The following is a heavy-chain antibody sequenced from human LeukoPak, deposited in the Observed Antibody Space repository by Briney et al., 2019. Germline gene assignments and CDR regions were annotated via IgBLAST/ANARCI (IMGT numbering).Heavy chain of an antibody. D-gene: IGHD4-11*01. V-gene: IGHV1-18*01. CDR1: GYTFTTYG. J-gene: IGHJ4*02. CDR3: AKDMASRDDYSNLFDY. CDR2: ISAYNGDT. Sequence: GASVKVSCKASGYTFTTYGISWVRQAPGQGLEWMGWISAYNGDTNYAQKHQGRVTMTTDTSTSTAYMELSSLRAEDTAVYYCAKDMASRDDYSNLFDYWGQGTLVTVSS.